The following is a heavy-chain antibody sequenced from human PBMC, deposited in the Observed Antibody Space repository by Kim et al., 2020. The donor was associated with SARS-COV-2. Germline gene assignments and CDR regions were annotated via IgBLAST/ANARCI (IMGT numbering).Heavy chain of an antibody. V-gene: IGHV3-23*01. Sequence: GGSLRLSCSASGFTLSSYAMAWVRQAPGKGLEWVSSISGDGTVTYYADSVKGRFTISRDNSKNTLYLHLSSLRVDDTAVYYCAREVGVGWGYYHHWGQGTLVPVSS. CDR3: AREVGVGWGYYHH. CDR2: ISGDGTVT. D-gene: IGHD1-26*01. J-gene: IGHJ1*01. CDR1: GFTLSSYA.